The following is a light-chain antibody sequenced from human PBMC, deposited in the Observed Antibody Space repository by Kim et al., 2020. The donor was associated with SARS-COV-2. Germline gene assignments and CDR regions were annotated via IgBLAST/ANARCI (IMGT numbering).Light chain of an antibody. CDR3: QKYDDAPWT. V-gene: IGKV3-20*01. J-gene: IGKJ1*01. CDR1: QKITSNY. CDR2: GVS. Sequence: EIVLTQSPDTLSLSPGERATLSCRASQKITSNYLAWFQQKPGQAPSLLIYGVSSRAAGVPDRFSGSGSETDFTLTISRLEPEEIAVYYCQKYDDAPWTFGQGTKV.